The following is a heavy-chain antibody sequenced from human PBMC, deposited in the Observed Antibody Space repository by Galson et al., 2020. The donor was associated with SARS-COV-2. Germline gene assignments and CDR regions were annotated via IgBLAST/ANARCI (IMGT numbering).Heavy chain of an antibody. V-gene: IGHV3-21*01. D-gene: IGHD3-10*01. CDR3: ARDAALGMIRGVGHFDY. CDR1: GFTFSTSN. CDR2: ISTSGSYI. Sequence: PGGSLRPSCAASGFTFSTSNINWVRQAPGKGLEWVSSISTSGSYIYYSDSVKGRFTISRDNAKNSLYLQMNSLRAEDTAVYYCARDAALGMIRGVGHFDYWGQGTLVTVSS. J-gene: IGHJ4*02.